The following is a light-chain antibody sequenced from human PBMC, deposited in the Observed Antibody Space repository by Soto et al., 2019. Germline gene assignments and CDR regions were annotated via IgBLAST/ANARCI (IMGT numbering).Light chain of an antibody. CDR1: SSNVGSNS. J-gene: IGLJ2*01. Sequence: QPVLTQPPSASGTPGQRVTISCSGSSSNVGSNSVNWYQHFPGTAPKVLIYRSTQRPSGVPDRFSGSKSGTSASLAISGLKSEDEADYYCAAWDDSLYGVVFGGGTKVTVL. CDR3: AAWDDSLYGVV. V-gene: IGLV1-44*01. CDR2: RST.